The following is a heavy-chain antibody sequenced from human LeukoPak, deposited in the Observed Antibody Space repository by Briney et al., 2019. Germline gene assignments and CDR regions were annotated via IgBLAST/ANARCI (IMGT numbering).Heavy chain of an antibody. Sequence: PGRSLRLSCAASGFTFSSYGMHWVRQAPGKGLEWVAVISYDGSNKYYADSVKGRFTISRDNSKNTLYLQTNSLRAEDTAVYYCAKDIVVVPAAMPLPLDYWGQGTLVTVSS. CDR1: GFTFSSYG. CDR3: AKDIVVVPAAMPLPLDY. V-gene: IGHV3-30*18. J-gene: IGHJ4*02. CDR2: ISYDGSNK. D-gene: IGHD2-2*01.